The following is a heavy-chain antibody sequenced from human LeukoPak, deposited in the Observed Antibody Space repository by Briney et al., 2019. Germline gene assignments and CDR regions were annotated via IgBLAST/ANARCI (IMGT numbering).Heavy chain of an antibody. CDR1: GYTFTSYY. CDR2: ISAYNGNT. CDR3: ARAPLWFGELLLDY. V-gene: IGHV1-18*04. Sequence: ASVKVSCKASGYTFTSYYMHWVRQAPGQGLEWMGWISAYNGNTNYAQKLQGRVTMTTYTSTSTAYMELRSLRSDDTAVYYCARAPLWFGELLLDYWGQGTLVTVSS. J-gene: IGHJ4*02. D-gene: IGHD3-10*01.